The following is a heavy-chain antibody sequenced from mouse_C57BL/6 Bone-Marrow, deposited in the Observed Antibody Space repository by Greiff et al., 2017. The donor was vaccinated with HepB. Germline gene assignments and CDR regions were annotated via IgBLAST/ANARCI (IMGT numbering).Heavy chain of an antibody. J-gene: IGHJ3*01. CDR3: ARRDYYGSSRTFAY. CDR2: IYPGDGDT. V-gene: IGHV1-82*01. CDR1: GYAFSSSW. D-gene: IGHD1-1*01. Sequence: VQLQQSGPELVKPGASVKISCKASGYAFSSSWMNWVKQRPGKGLEWIGRIYPGDGDTNYNGKFKGKATLTADKSSSTAYMQLSSLTSEDSAVYFCARRDYYGSSRTFAYWGQGTLVTVSA.